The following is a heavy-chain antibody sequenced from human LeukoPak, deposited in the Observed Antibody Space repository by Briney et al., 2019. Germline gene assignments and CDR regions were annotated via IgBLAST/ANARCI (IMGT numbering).Heavy chain of an antibody. J-gene: IGHJ4*02. V-gene: IGHV3-21*01. CDR1: GMTFSIYT. D-gene: IGHD3-10*01. CDR3: VRGDSRDF. Sequence: GGSLRLSCVASGMTFSIYTMNWVRQAPGKGLEWVSSINSISSHTHYADSVKGRLTISRDNAKNSLYLQMNSLRADDTAVYYCVRGDSRDFWGQGTLVTVSS. CDR2: INSISSHT.